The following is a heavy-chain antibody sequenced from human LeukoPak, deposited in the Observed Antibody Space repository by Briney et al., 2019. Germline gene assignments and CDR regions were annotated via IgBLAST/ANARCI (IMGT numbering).Heavy chain of an antibody. Sequence: PGRSLSLSCAASGFPFSSYAMHWVRQAPGKGLEWVAVISYDGSNKYYADSVKGRFTISRDNSKNTLYLQMNSLRAEDTAVYYCARLIVVPAAPTDYWGQGTLVTVSS. CDR1: GFPFSSYA. J-gene: IGHJ4*02. V-gene: IGHV3-30*04. CDR2: ISYDGSNK. D-gene: IGHD2-2*01. CDR3: ARLIVVPAAPTDY.